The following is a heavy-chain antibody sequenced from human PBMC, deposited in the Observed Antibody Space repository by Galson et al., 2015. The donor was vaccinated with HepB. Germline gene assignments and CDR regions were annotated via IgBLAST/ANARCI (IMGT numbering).Heavy chain of an antibody. CDR2: ISSGSDGT. J-gene: IGHJ4*02. D-gene: IGHD6-19*01. V-gene: IGHV3-23*01. CDR1: GFSFSSYG. CDR3: AKILRPGTGWPLEY. Sequence: SLRLSCAASGFSFSSYGMTWVRQVPGKGLEWVSSISSGSDGTFYTDSVKGRFTISRDNSKYTLDLQMNSLRPEDTAVYYCAKILRPGTGWPLEYWGQGTLVTVSS.